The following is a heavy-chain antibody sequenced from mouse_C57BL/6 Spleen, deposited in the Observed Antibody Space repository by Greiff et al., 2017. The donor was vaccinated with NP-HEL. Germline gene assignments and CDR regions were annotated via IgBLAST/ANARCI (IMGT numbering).Heavy chain of an antibody. V-gene: IGHV1-53*01. J-gene: IGHJ4*01. CDR2: INPSNGGT. CDR3: ARWGSNYNYAMDY. Sequence: VQLQQPGTELVKPGASVKLSCKASGYTFTSYWMHWVKQRPGQGLEWIGNINPSNGGTNYNEKFKSKATLTVDKSSSTAYMQLSSLTSEDSAVDYCARWGSNYNYAMDYWGQGTSVTVSS. D-gene: IGHD2-5*01. CDR1: GYTFTSYW.